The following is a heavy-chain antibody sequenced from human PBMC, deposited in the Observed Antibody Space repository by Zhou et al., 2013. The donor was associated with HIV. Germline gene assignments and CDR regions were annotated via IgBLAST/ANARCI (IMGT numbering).Heavy chain of an antibody. CDR2: IIPILNLT. D-gene: IGHD5-12*01. J-gene: IGHJ4*02. CDR1: GDTFTNYD. Sequence: QGQLVQSGAAVKKPGSSVKVSCKTSGDTFTNYDFTWVRRAPGQGLEWMGRIIPILNLTNNAQKFQGRLSITADKSTSTVYMDLSSLRSDDTAVYYCARVRDGYNSGEYYFDYWGQGTLVTVSS. V-gene: IGHV1-69*04. CDR3: ARVRDGYNSGEYYFDY.